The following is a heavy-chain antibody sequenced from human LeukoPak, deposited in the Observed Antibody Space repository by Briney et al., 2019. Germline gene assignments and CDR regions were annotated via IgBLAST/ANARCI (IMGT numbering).Heavy chain of an antibody. CDR1: GLTVSSNY. CDR3: ARSSYGSGSYYEDYYGMDV. D-gene: IGHD3-10*01. CDR2: IYSGGST. V-gene: IGHV3-53*04. J-gene: IGHJ6*02. Sequence: GGSLRLSCAASGLTVSSNYMSWVRQAPGKGLEWVSVIYSGGSTYYADSVKGRFTISRHNSKNTLYLQMNSLRAEDTAVYYCARSSYGSGSYYEDYYGMDVWGQGTTVTVSS.